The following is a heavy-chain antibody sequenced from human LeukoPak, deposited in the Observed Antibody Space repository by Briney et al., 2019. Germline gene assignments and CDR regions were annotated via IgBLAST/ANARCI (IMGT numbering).Heavy chain of an antibody. J-gene: IGHJ3*02. D-gene: IGHD3-3*01. CDR3: AKVPVFSLTISEVVTDDAFDI. Sequence: PGGSLRLSCAASGFTFSSYGMHWVRQAPGKGLEWVAFIRYDGSNKYYADSVKGRFTISRDNSKYTLYLQMNSLRAEDTAVYYCAKVPVFSLTISEVVTDDAFDIWGQGTIVTVSS. CDR2: IRYDGSNK. V-gene: IGHV3-30*02. CDR1: GFTFSSYG.